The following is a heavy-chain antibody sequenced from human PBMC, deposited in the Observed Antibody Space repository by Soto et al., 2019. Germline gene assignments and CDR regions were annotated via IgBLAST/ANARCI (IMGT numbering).Heavy chain of an antibody. Sequence: GGSLRLSCEVSGFTFSMYSMSWVRQSPGKGLEWVAKIPQDGVDGHYADSVKGRFIISRDNDKNSLHLQLNNLRAEDTAIYYCARDHLILPAHDFFYGSDVWGRGATVTVSS. D-gene: IGHD2-21*02. CDR3: ARDHLILPAHDFFYGSDV. J-gene: IGHJ6*02. CDR1: GFTFSMYS. V-gene: IGHV3-7*03. CDR2: IPQDGVDG.